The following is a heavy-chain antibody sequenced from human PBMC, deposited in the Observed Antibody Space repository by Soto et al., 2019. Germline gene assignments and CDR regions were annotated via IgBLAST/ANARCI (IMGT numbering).Heavy chain of an antibody. CDR2: IIPIFGTA. D-gene: IGHD3-22*01. J-gene: IGHJ4*02. V-gene: IGHV1-69*06. CDR1: GGTFSSYA. CDR3: ARDPSTSYYDRRGLGY. Sequence: QVQLVQSGSEVKKPGSSVKVSCKASGGTFSSYAISCVRQAPGHGLEWMGGIIPIFGTANYAQKFQGRVTITADKSTSTAYMELRSLRSEDTAVYYCARDPSTSYYDRRGLGYWGQGTLVTVSS.